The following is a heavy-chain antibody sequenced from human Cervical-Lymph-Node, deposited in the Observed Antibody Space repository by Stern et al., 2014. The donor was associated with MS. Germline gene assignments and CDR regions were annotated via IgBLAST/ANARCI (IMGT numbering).Heavy chain of an antibody. CDR2: FEPEDGET. D-gene: IGHD4-17*01. V-gene: IGHV1-24*01. Sequence: QDQLVQSGAEVKKPGASVTVSCKVSGYTVTELSMQWVRQAPGKGLEWMGGFEPEDGETVYAQSFQGRLTMSEDTSTDTAYMELSSLRSEDSAVYYCAADVKGFGDYRSYTYYGMDVWGQGTTVTVSS. J-gene: IGHJ6*02. CDR3: AADVKGFGDYRSYTYYGMDV. CDR1: GYTVTELS.